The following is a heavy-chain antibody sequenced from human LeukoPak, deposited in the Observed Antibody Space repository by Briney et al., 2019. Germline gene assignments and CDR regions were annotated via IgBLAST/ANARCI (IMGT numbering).Heavy chain of an antibody. CDR2: IYYSGST. D-gene: IGHD6-6*01. CDR3: ARVTYSPSSISVDGFDI. Sequence: SETLSLTCTVSGGSINSYYWSWIRQPPGKGLEWIGYIYYSGSTNYNPSLKGRVTMSVDTSKNQFSLKLSSVTAADTAVYYCARVTYSPSSISVDGFDIWGQGTMVTVSS. V-gene: IGHV4-59*12. CDR1: GGSINSYY. J-gene: IGHJ3*02.